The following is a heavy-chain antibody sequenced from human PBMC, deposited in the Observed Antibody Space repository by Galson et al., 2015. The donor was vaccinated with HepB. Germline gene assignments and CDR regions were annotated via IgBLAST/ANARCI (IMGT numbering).Heavy chain of an antibody. CDR1: GFTFSSYW. D-gene: IGHD6-13*01. J-gene: IGHJ4*02. CDR3: ARDLREEYSNSRTLDY. CDR2: INRDGSIT. Sequence: SLGLSCAASGFTFSSYWMHWVGQAPGKGLGWVSRINRDGSITSYADSVKGRFTISRDNAKNTLYVQMNSLRAEDTAVYYCARDLREEYSNSRTLDYWGQGTLVTVSS. V-gene: IGHV3-74*01.